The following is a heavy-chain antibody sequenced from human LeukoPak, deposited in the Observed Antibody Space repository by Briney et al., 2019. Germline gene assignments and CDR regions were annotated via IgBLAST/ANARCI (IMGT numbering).Heavy chain of an antibody. CDR1: GFTFSSYA. Sequence: GGSLRLSCAASGFTFSSYAMSWVRQAPGKGLEWVSAISGSGGSTYYADSVKGRFTISRDNSKNTLHLQMNSLRAEDTAVYYCATPPQHMARGVIISYYYYYMDVWDKGTTVTVSS. CDR3: ATPPQHMARGVIISYYYYYMDV. CDR2: ISGSGGST. V-gene: IGHV3-23*01. J-gene: IGHJ6*03. D-gene: IGHD3-10*01.